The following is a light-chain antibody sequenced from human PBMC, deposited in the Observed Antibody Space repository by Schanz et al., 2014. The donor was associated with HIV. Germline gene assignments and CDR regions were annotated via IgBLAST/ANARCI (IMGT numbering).Light chain of an antibody. CDR1: SSNIGSNT. Sequence: QSVLTQPPSASGTPGQRVTISCSGSSSNIGSNTVNWYQQLPGMAPKLLIYSNDQRPSGVPDRFSGSKSGTSASLAISGLQSEDEADYHCAAWDDSLNGPMFGGGTKLNVL. V-gene: IGLV1-44*01. CDR3: AAWDDSLNGPM. CDR2: SND. J-gene: IGLJ3*02.